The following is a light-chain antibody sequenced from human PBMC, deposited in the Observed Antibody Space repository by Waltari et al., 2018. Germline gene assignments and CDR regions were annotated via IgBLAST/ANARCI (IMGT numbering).Light chain of an antibody. CDR1: QSISSW. CDR3: QKYNSSPLT. CDR2: KAS. V-gene: IGKV1-5*03. Sequence: DIQMTQSPSTLSASVGDRVTITCRASQSISSWLAWYQQKPGKAPKLLIYKASSLESGVPSRFSGSGSGTEFTLTISSLQPDDFATYYCQKYNSSPLTFGGGTKVEIK. J-gene: IGKJ4*01.